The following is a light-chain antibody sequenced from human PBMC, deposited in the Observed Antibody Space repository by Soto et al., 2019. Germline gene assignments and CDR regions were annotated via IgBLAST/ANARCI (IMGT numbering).Light chain of an antibody. V-gene: IGKV1-33*01. Sequence: DIQMTQSPSSLSASVGDRVTMTCDASQDINNCLNWYQQKAGRAPKLLIYDASNLETGVPSRFSGSGSGTEFTLTISSLQPDDFATYYCQQYNSNSLLTFGGGTKVDIK. CDR3: QQYNSNSLLT. CDR2: DAS. J-gene: IGKJ4*01. CDR1: QDINNC.